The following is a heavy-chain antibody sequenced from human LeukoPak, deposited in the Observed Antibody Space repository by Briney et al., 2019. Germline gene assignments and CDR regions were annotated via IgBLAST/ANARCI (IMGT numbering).Heavy chain of an antibody. CDR3: ARVVAVAGNWFDP. CDR2: IYHSGST. CDR1: GGSISSGGYS. Sequence: SQTLSLTCAVSGGSISSGGYSWSWIRQPPGKGLEWIGYIYHSGSTYYNPSLKSRVTISVDRSKNQFSLKPSSVTAADTAVYYCARVVAVAGNWFDPWGQGTLVTVSS. V-gene: IGHV4-30-2*01. J-gene: IGHJ5*02. D-gene: IGHD6-19*01.